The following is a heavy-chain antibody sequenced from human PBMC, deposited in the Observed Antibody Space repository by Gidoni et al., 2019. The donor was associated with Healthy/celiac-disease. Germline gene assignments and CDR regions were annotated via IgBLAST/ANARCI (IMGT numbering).Heavy chain of an antibody. Sequence: QVQLQESGPGLVKPSATLSLTCTVPGGSVSSGSYYWTWIRQPPGKGLEWIGYIYYSGSTNYNPSLKSRVTISVDTSKNQFSLKLSSVTAADTAVYYCARVPKYYDISTGYFPTTEFDPWGQGTLVTVSS. J-gene: IGHJ5*02. V-gene: IGHV4-61*01. CDR3: ARVPKYYDISTGYFPTTEFDP. D-gene: IGHD3-9*01. CDR1: GGSVSSGSYY. CDR2: IYYSGST.